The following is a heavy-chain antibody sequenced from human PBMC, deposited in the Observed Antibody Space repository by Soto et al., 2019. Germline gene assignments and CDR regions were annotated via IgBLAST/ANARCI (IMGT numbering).Heavy chain of an antibody. D-gene: IGHD2-2*02. V-gene: IGHV1-46*01. J-gene: IGHJ6*02. CDR3: ARDCSSTSCYTRMDV. CDR1: GYIFTAYS. Sequence: ASVKVSCKTSGYIFTAYSMHWVRQAPGQGLEWMGVVNPSGGSAHYAQSFEGRVTLTRDTSASTAYMELSSLRSEDTAVYYCARDCSSTSCYTRMDVWGQGTTVTVSS. CDR2: VNPSGGSA.